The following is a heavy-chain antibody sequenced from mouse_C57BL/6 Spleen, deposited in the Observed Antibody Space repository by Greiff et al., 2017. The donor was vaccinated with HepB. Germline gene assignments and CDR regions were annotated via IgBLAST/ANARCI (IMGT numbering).Heavy chain of an antibody. J-gene: IGHJ2*01. CDR2: IDPETGGT. CDR3: TRVFDY. V-gene: IGHV1-15*01. Sequence: VQLQESGAELVRPGASVTLSCKASGYTFTDYEMHWVKQTPVHGLEWIGAIDPETGGTAYNQKFKGKAILTADKSSSTAYMELRSLTSEDSAVYYCTRVFDYWGQGTTLTVSS. CDR1: GYTFTDYE.